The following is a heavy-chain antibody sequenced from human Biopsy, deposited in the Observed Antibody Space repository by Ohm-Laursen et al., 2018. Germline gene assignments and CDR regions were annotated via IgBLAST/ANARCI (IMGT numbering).Heavy chain of an antibody. V-gene: IGHV4-59*01. CDR1: GGSMTGYE. J-gene: IGHJ3*02. D-gene: IGHD1-26*01. Sequence: SETLSLTCSVSGGSMTGYEWSWIRLAPGKGLEGIGYFYYSGGTKYNPSLASRVTFSVDMSKSQFSLKLYSVTAADTAVYYCARVEAGTYDALDIWGQGTLVAVSA. CDR2: FYYSGGT. CDR3: ARVEAGTYDALDI.